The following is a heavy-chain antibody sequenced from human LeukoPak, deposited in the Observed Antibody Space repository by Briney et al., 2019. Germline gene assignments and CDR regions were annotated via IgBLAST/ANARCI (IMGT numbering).Heavy chain of an antibody. D-gene: IGHD3-22*01. CDR3: ASQYKFDTRGYSLWN. V-gene: IGHV4-59*08. J-gene: IGHJ4*02. CDR2: IYYSGTT. Sequence: SETLSLTCTVSGGSISSYYWSWIRQPPGKGLEWIGYIYYSGTTNYNHSLKSRVTASVDTSKNQFFLKLSSVTAADTAVYYCASQYKFDTRGYSLWNWGQGTLVTVSS. CDR1: GGSISSYY.